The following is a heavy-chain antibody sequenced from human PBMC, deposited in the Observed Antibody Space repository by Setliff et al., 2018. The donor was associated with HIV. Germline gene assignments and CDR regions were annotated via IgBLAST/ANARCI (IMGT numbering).Heavy chain of an antibody. J-gene: IGHJ4*02. CDR1: GDSVSNYY. CDR2: IYANGYA. V-gene: IGHV4-4*07. CDR3: ARILISYGSGSHKYFDY. Sequence: SETLSLTCSVSGDSVSNYYWSWIRQPAGKGLEYIGRIYANGYANYNPSLKSRVTMSVDTSKNQFSLNLTSVTAADTATYYCARILISYGSGSHKYFDYWGQGTVVTVSS. D-gene: IGHD3-10*01.